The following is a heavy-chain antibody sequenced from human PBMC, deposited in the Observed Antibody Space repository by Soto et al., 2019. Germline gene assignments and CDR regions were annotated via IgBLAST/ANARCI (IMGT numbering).Heavy chain of an antibody. CDR2: IDPSDSYT. V-gene: IGHV5-10-1*01. Sequence: GESLKISCKGSGYSFTSYWISWVRQMPGKGLEWMGRIDPSDSYTNYSPSFQGHITISADKSISTAYLQWSSLKASDTAMYYCAIPRRDLTGYYSDDWGQGTLVTVSS. D-gene: IGHD3-9*01. CDR3: AIPRRDLTGYYSDD. CDR1: GYSFTSYW. J-gene: IGHJ4*02.